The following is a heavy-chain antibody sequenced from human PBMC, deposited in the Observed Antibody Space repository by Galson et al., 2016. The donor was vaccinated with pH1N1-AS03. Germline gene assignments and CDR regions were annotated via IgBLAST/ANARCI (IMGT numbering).Heavy chain of an antibody. J-gene: IGHJ4*02. CDR1: GDSVSGSRGVA. D-gene: IGHD3-10*01. V-gene: IGHV6-1*01. Sequence: CAISGDSVSGSRGVAWNWIGQSPSRGLEWLGRTFYWSKWSNDYAESVKSRITIDPDTSNNQFSLHLNSVTPEDTAIYFCARGKNSGFDYWGQGTPVTVSS. CDR2: TFYWSKWSN. CDR3: ARGKNSGFDY.